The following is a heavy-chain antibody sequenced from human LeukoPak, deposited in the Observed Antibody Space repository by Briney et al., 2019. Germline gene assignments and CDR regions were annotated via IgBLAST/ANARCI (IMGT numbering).Heavy chain of an antibody. CDR1: GYTFTNNY. CDR3: ARDQEGFDY. J-gene: IGHJ4*02. V-gene: IGHV1-46*01. CDR2: IYPRDGST. Sequence: ASVTVSCKASGYTFTNNYLHWVRQAPGQGLEWMGMIYPRDGSTSYAQNFQGRVTVTRDTSTTTVHMELRGLRSEDTAVYYCARDQEGFDYWGQGTVVTVSS.